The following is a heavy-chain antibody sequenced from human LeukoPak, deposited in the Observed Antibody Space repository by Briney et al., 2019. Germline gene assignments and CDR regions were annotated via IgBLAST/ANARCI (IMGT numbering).Heavy chain of an antibody. CDR1: GYTFTSYY. J-gene: IGHJ3*02. CDR2: INPSGGST. Sequence: ASVKVSCKAFGYTFTSYYMHWVRQAPGQGLEWMGIINPSGGSTSCAQKFQGRVTMTRDTSTSTVYMEVSSLRSEDTAVYHCARDRISGVYCGGDCYSGILDIWGQGTMVTVSS. V-gene: IGHV1-46*01. CDR3: ARDRISGVYCGGDCYSGILDI. D-gene: IGHD2-21*02.